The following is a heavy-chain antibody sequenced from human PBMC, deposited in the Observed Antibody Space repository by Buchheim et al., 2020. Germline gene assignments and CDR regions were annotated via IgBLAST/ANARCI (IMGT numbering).Heavy chain of an antibody. J-gene: IGHJ5*02. D-gene: IGHD2-2*01. CDR3: ARDLGVVPAAIGWFDP. Sequence: QVQLVQSGAEVKKPGASVKVSCEASGYTFTSYYMHWVRQAPGQGLEWMGIINPSGGSTSYAQKFQGRVTMTRDTSTSTVYMELSSLRSEDTAVYYCARDLGVVPAAIGWFDPWGQGTL. CDR1: GYTFTSYY. CDR2: INPSGGST. V-gene: IGHV1-46*01.